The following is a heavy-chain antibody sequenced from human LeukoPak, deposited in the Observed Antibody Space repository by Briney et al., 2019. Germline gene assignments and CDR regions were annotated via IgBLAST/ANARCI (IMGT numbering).Heavy chain of an antibody. J-gene: IGHJ2*01. CDR1: GGSISSGDYY. Sequence: SQTLSLTCTVSGGSISSGDYYWNWIRQPPGKGLEWIGYIYYSGSTYYNPSLKSRVTISVDTSKNQFSLKLSSVTAADTAVYYCASQTLGYWYFDLWGRGTLVTVSS. CDR3: ASQTLGYWYFDL. CDR2: IYYSGST. V-gene: IGHV4-30-4*01. D-gene: IGHD3-10*01.